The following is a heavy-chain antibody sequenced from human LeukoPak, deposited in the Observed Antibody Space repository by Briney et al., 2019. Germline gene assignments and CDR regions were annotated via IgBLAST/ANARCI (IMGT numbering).Heavy chain of an antibody. CDR3: AKATGTLGN. CDR2: ISNSDGNT. D-gene: IGHD1-1*01. V-gene: IGHV3-23*01. Sequence: QPGGSLRLSCIASGFTFSSYAMSWVRQAPGKGLEWASTISNSDGNTYYADSVKGRFTISRDNSKNTLYLQMNSLTAEDTAIYYCAKATGTLGNWGQGTLVTVPS. J-gene: IGHJ4*02. CDR1: GFTFSSYA.